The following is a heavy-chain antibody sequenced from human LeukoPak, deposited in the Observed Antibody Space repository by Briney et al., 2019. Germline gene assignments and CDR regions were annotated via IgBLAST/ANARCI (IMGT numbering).Heavy chain of an antibody. CDR1: GFTFSDAW. Sequence: PGGSLRLSCAASGFTFSDAWMSWVRQAPGTGLAWVSIMYAGGGTNYADSVKGRFTISRDNSKNTLYLQMNSLTAEDTAVYYCARSLYDSGSPKNYFDYWGQGTLVTVSS. V-gene: IGHV3-53*01. D-gene: IGHD3-22*01. J-gene: IGHJ4*02. CDR3: ARSLYDSGSPKNYFDY. CDR2: MYAGGGT.